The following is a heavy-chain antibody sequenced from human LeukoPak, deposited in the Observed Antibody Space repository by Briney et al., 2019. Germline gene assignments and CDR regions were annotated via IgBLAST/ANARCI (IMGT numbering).Heavy chain of an antibody. V-gene: IGHV3-21*01. Sequence: TPGGSLRLSCAASGFTVSTNYMAWVRQAPGKGLEWVSSITRTSSYIYYIDSVRGRFTISRDNAKNSLYLQMNSLKVDDTAVYYCAKLPRIVGPRDDFDIWGQGTMVTVSS. CDR2: ITRTSSYI. CDR3: AKLPRIVGPRDDFDI. D-gene: IGHD1-26*01. CDR1: GFTVSTNY. J-gene: IGHJ3*02.